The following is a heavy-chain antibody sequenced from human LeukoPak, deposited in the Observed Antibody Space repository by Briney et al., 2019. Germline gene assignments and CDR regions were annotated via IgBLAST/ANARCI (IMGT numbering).Heavy chain of an antibody. J-gene: IGHJ4*02. Sequence: PGGSLRLSCAASGFNFGSYAMNWVRQAPGKGLEWVSYISSSGGDIYYTDSVKGRFTISRDNAKNSVYLQMNSLRAEDTAVYYCARDLEYSSSPLDYWGQGTLVTVSS. D-gene: IGHD6-6*01. CDR2: ISSSGGDI. V-gene: IGHV3-48*03. CDR1: GFNFGSYA. CDR3: ARDLEYSSSPLDY.